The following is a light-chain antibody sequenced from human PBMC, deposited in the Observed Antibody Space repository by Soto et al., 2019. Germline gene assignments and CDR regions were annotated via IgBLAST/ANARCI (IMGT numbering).Light chain of an antibody. J-gene: IGKJ5*01. CDR2: GAS. CDR3: QQYLRCPIT. V-gene: IGKV3-20*01. Sequence: EIILTQSPGTLSLSPGERATLSCRASETIVSNYLAWYQQKPGQAPRLLIYGASRGATGIPDRFSGSGSATEFTLTINRLEPEDFAVYFCQQYLRCPITFGQGTRLDIK. CDR1: ETIVSNY.